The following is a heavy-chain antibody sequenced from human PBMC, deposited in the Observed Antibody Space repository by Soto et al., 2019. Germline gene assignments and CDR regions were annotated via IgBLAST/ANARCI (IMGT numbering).Heavy chain of an antibody. CDR2: IYYSGST. D-gene: IGHD3-22*01. CDR1: GGSISSGGYY. J-gene: IGHJ3*02. V-gene: IGHV4-31*03. CDR3: ARLYYYDSSGYYPTHAFDI. Sequence: SETLSLTCTVSGGSISSGGYYWSWIRKHPGKGLEWIGYIYYSGSTYYNPSLKSRVTISVDTSKNQFSLKLSSVTAADTAVYYCARLYYYDSSGYYPTHAFDIWGQGTMVTVSS.